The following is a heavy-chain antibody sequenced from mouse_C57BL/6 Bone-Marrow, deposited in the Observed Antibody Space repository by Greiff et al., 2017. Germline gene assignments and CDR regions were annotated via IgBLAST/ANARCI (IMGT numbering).Heavy chain of an antibody. CDR3: AREGRTWFAY. CDR2: IYPGSGST. V-gene: IGHV1-55*01. Sequence: VQLQQPGAELVKPGASVKMSCKASGYTFTGYGITWVRQGPDQGLEWIGDIYPGSGSTNYNEKFKSKATLTVDTSSSTAYMQLSSLTSEGSAVYYCAREGRTWFAYWGQGTLVTVSA. CDR1: GYTFTGYG. J-gene: IGHJ3*01.